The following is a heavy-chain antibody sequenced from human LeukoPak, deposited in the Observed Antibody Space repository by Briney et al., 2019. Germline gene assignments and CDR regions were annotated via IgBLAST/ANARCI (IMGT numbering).Heavy chain of an antibody. Sequence: GGSLRLSCAASGFSFSSYAMSWVRQAPGKGLEWVSAISGSGGSTYYADSVKGRFTISRDNSKNTLYLQMNSLSAEDTAVYYCAKAAYSYGDFDYRGQGTLVTASS. D-gene: IGHD5-18*01. CDR3: AKAAYSYGDFDY. V-gene: IGHV3-23*01. J-gene: IGHJ4*02. CDR1: GFSFSSYA. CDR2: ISGSGGST.